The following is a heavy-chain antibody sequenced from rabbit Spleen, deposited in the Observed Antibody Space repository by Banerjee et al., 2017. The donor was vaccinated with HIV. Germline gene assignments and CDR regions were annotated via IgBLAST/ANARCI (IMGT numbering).Heavy chain of an antibody. J-gene: IGHJ6*01. CDR3: ARDSGSSFSSYGMDL. CDR1: GVSFSSNHY. CDR2: IEGGSSAFS. D-gene: IGHD8-1*01. Sequence: QSLEESGGDLVKPGASLTLTCTASGVSFSSNHYMCWVRQAPGKGLEWIACIEGGSSAFSYFASWAKGRFTISKTSSTTVTLQMTSLTAADTATYFCARDSGSSFSSYGMDLWGPGILVTVS. V-gene: IGHV1S40*01.